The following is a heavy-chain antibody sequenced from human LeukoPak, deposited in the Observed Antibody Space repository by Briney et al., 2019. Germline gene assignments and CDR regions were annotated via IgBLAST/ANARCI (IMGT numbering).Heavy chain of an antibody. V-gene: IGHV1-2*02. Sequence: ASVKVSSKASGYTFTGYYMHWVRQAPGQGLEWMGWINPNSGGTNYAQKFQGRVTMTRDTSISTAYMELSSLRSDDTAVYYCARFRAGSGSYYYFDYWGQGTLVTVSS. CDR1: GYTFTGYY. J-gene: IGHJ4*02. D-gene: IGHD3-10*01. CDR3: ARFRAGSGSYYYFDY. CDR2: INPNSGGT.